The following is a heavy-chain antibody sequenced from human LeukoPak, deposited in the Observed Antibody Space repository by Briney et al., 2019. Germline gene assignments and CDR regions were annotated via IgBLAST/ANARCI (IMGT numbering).Heavy chain of an antibody. CDR3: AKDRKTLTAAQIDY. D-gene: IGHD2-2*01. CDR1: GFTFSSYA. J-gene: IGHJ4*02. CDR2: ISGSGGST. V-gene: IGHV3-23*01. Sequence: GGSLRLSCAASGFTFSSYAVSWVRQAPGKGLEWVSAISGSGGSTYYADSVKGRFTISRDNSKNTLYLQMNSLRAEDTAVYYCAKDRKTLTAAQIDYWGQGTLVTVSS.